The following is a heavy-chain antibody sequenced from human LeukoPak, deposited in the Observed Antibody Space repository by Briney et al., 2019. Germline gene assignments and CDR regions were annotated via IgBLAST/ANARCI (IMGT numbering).Heavy chain of an antibody. CDR1: GFSFSSYG. D-gene: IGHD1-20*01. CDR2: ISYDGSNK. CDR3: AKDPAKYNWNDVGYFDY. Sequence: GGSLRLSCAASGFSFSSYGMHWVRQAPGKGLEWVAVISYDGSNKYYADSVKGRFTISRDNSKNTLYLQMNSLRAEDTAVYYCAKDPAKYNWNDVGYFDYWGQGTLVTVSS. V-gene: IGHV3-30*18. J-gene: IGHJ4*02.